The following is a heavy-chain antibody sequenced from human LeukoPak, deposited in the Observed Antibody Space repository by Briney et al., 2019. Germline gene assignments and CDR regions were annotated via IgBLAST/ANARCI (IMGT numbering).Heavy chain of an antibody. V-gene: IGHV4-4*02. D-gene: IGHD3-22*01. CDR2: IYHSGST. J-gene: IGHJ4*02. CDR1: GGSISSSYW. CDR3: AGTYYYDSSGYYYLSY. Sequence: SGTLSLTCAVSGGSISSSYWWTWVRQPPGKGLEWIGEIYHSGSTNYNPSLESRVSISVDKSKNQFSLKLSSVTAADTAVYYCAGTYYYDSSGYYYLSYWGQGTLVTVSS.